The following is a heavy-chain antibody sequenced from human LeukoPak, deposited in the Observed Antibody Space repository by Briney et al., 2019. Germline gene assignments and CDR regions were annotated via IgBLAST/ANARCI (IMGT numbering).Heavy chain of an antibody. J-gene: IGHJ4*02. CDR1: GFTFSSYA. D-gene: IGHD6-19*01. V-gene: IGHV3-9*01. Sequence: GGSLRLSCAASGFTFSSYAMHWVRQAPGKGLEWVSGISWNSGSIGYADSVKGRFTISRDNAKNSLYLQMNSLRAEDTALYYCAKDRASSSGWGNDYWGQGTLVTVSS. CDR3: AKDRASSSGWGNDY. CDR2: ISWNSGSI.